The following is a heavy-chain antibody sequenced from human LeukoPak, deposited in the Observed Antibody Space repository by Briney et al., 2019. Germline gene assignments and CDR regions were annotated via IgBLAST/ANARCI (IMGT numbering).Heavy chain of an antibody. V-gene: IGHV3-21*01. D-gene: IGHD3-22*01. J-gene: IGHJ4*02. CDR3: ARDTGYSDSSGYYGTNFDS. CDR1: GFTFNRYN. Sequence: GGSLRLSCAASGFTFNRYNMNWVRRAPGKGLEWVSSISTSSSYIYYADSVRGRFTISRDNPKNSLYLQMKSLRAEDTAVYYCARDTGYSDSSGYYGTNFDSWGQGTLVTVSS. CDR2: ISTSSSYI.